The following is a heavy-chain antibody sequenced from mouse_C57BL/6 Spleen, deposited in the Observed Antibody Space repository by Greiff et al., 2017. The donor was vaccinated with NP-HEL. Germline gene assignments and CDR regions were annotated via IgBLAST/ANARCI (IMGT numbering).Heavy chain of an antibody. Sequence: VQLKESGPELVKPGASVKMSCKASGYTFTDYNMHWVKQSHGKSLEWIGYINPNNGGTSYNQKFKGKATLTVNKSSSTAYMELRSLTSEDSAVYYCAREDYDYLYYAMDYWGQGTSVTVSS. CDR1: GYTFTDYN. J-gene: IGHJ4*01. CDR3: AREDYDYLYYAMDY. CDR2: INPNNGGT. D-gene: IGHD2-4*01. V-gene: IGHV1-22*01.